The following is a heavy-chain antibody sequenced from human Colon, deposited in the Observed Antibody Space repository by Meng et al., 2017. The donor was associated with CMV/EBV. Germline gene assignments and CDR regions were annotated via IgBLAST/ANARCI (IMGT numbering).Heavy chain of an antibody. CDR3: AHKSLPAAFFDY. D-gene: IGHD2-2*01. CDR2: IYWDDDK. Sequence: QITWNESCPTLVKPTQTLTLTCTFSGFSLNTYEVGVGWFRQPPGKAPEWLALIYWDDDKRYRSSLGNRLTLTHDASKNQVVLTMTDMDPVDTATYYCAHKSLPAAFFDYWSQGTLVTVSS. CDR1: GFSLNTYEVG. V-gene: IGHV2-5*02. J-gene: IGHJ4*02.